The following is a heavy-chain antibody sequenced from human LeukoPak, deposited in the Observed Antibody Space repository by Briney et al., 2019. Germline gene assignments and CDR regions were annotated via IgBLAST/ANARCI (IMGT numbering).Heavy chain of an antibody. CDR2: IYTSGST. J-gene: IGHJ4*02. V-gene: IGHV4-61*02. Sequence: PSETLSLTCTVSGGSISSGSYYWSWVRQPAGKGLEWIGRIYTSGSTNYNPSLKSRVTISVDTSKNQFSLKLSSVTAADTAVYYCARLYREGYSYGFPHYFDYWGQGTLVTVSS. CDR3: ARLYREGYSYGFPHYFDY. CDR1: GGSISSGSYY. D-gene: IGHD5-18*01.